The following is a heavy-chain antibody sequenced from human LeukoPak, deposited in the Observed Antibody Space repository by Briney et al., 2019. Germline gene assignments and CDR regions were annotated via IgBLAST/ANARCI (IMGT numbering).Heavy chain of an antibody. CDR3: VRGDSRDY. CDR2: ISSSSSTM. J-gene: IGHJ4*02. CDR1: RFTFSNYR. D-gene: IGHD6-13*01. Sequence: GGSLRLSWAASRFTFSNYRRNGVGQAQGKGLEWVSSISSSSSTMHFADSVKGRLTISRDNAKNSLYLQINSLRAEDTAVYYCVRGDSRDYWGQGTLVTVSS. V-gene: IGHV3-21*01.